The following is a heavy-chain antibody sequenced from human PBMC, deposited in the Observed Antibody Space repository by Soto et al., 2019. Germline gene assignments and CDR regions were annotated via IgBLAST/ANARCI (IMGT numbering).Heavy chain of an antibody. J-gene: IGHJ4*02. Sequence: PSETLSLTCTVSGGSISSGGYYWSWIRQHPGKGLEWIGYIYYSGSTYYNPSLKSRVTISVDTSKNQFSLKLSSVTAADTAVYYCALSAAIFGVVPPGYWGQGTLVTVSS. CDR2: IYYSGST. D-gene: IGHD3-3*01. V-gene: IGHV4-31*03. CDR1: GGSISSGGYY. CDR3: ALSAAIFGVVPPGY.